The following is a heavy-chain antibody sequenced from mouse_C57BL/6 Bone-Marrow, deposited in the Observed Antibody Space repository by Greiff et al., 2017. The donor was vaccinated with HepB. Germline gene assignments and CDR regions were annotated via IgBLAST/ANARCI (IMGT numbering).Heavy chain of an antibody. J-gene: IGHJ1*03. D-gene: IGHD2-5*01. CDR1: GFNIKDDY. V-gene: IGHV14-4*01. CDR2: IDPENGDT. Sequence: VQLQQSGAELVRPGASVKLSCTASGFNIKDDYMHWVKQRPEQGLEWIGWIDPENGDTEYASKFQGKATITADTSSNTAYLQLSSLTSEDTAVYYCTLSPYRNNDVGVWGTGTTVTVSS. CDR3: TLSPYRNNDVGV.